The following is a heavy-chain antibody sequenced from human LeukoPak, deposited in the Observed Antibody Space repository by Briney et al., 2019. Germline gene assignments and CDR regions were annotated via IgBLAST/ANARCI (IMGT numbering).Heavy chain of an antibody. Sequence: SETLSLTCTVSGGSISSYYWSWIRQPAGKGLEWIGRIYTSGSTNYNPSLKSRVTMSVDTSKNQFSLKLSSVTAADTAVYYCRLSSGRTAYYYYYYMDVWGKGTTVTVSS. CDR3: RLSSGRTAYYYYYYMDV. CDR1: GGSISSYY. V-gene: IGHV4-4*07. CDR2: IYTSGST. J-gene: IGHJ6*03. D-gene: IGHD6-19*01.